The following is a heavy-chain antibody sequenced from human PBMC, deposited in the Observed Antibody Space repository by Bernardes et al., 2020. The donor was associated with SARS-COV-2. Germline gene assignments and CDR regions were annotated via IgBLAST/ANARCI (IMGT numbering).Heavy chain of an antibody. CDR2: ISDSSSKT. J-gene: IGHJ4*02. CDR1: GFTFNSYA. CDR3: AKEGGGNYDSSGYYYFDY. Sequence: GGSLRLSCAASGFTFNSYAMSWVRQAPGKGLEWVSAISDSSSKTSYADSVKGRFTISRDNAKNSLYLQMNSLRAEDTALYYCAKEGGGNYDSSGYYYFDYWGQGTLVTVSS. V-gene: IGHV3-23*01. D-gene: IGHD3-22*01.